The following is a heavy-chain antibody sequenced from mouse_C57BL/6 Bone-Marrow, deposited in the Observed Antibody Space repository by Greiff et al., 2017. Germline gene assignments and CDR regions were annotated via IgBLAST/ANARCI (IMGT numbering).Heavy chain of an antibody. V-gene: IGHV5-4*01. CDR1: GFTFSSYA. Sequence: EVHLVESGGGLVKPGGSLKLSCAASGFTFSSYAMSWVRQTPEKRLEWVATISDGGSYTYYPDHVKGRFTFSRAHAKNNLYLRMSHLKSEDTAMYYWAREGRGYDWGYYYARDDWGQGTSVTVSS. CDR3: AREGRGYDWGYYYARDD. J-gene: IGHJ4*01. CDR2: ISDGGSYT. D-gene: IGHD2-2*01.